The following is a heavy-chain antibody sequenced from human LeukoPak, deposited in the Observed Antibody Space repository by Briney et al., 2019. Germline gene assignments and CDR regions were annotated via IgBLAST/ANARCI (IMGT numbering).Heavy chain of an antibody. CDR3: ARSSCRGAFDY. D-gene: IGHD1-26*01. V-gene: IGHV1-45*02. J-gene: IGHJ4*02. Sequence: GASVKVSCTASGYTFTYRYLHWVRQAPGQALEWMGWITPFNGNTNYAQKFQDRVTITRDRSMSTAYMELSSLRSEDTAMYYCARSSCRGAFDYWGQGTLVTVSS. CDR1: GYTFTYRY. CDR2: ITPFNGNT.